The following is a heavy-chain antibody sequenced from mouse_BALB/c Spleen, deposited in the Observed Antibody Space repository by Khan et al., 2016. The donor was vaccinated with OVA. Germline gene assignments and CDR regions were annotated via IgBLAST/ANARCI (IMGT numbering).Heavy chain of an antibody. V-gene: IGHV5-6*01. Sequence: EVELVESGGDSVKPGGSLKLSCAASGFTFSSYSMSWVRQTPDKRLEWVATMSSGGDYTYYPDSVKGRFTISRDNAKNTLYLQMSSLRSEDTATYYCASHLTGSFAYWGQGTLVTVSA. CDR1: GFTFSSYS. CDR3: ASHLTGSFAY. J-gene: IGHJ3*01. D-gene: IGHD4-1*01. CDR2: MSSGGDYT.